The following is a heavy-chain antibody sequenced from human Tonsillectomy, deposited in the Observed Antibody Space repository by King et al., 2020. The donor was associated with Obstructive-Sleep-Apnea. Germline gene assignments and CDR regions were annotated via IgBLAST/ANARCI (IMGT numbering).Heavy chain of an antibody. Sequence: DVQLVESGGGLVQPGGSLKLSCAASGFTFDDSHMHWVRQAPGKGLEWIGHIRSRRDNYATAYAASVNGRFSISRDHTKSTAYLQMNSRTTEDTAVYYCSRQTDSCHDYWGQGTRVTVSS. CDR2: IRSRRDNYAT. J-gene: IGHJ4*02. V-gene: IGHV3-73*01. CDR1: GFTFDDSH. D-gene: IGHD2-2*01. CDR3: SRQTDSCHDY.